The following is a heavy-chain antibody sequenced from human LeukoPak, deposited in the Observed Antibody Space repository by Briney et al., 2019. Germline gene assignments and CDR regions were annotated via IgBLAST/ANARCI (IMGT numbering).Heavy chain of an antibody. J-gene: IGHJ4*02. Sequence: GGSLRLSCAASGFTFSSYAMHWVRQAPGKGLEWVAVISYDGSNKYYADSVKGRFTISRDNSKNTLYLQMNSLRAEDTAVYYCARVDCDTFPPDYWGQGTLVTVSS. D-gene: IGHD2-21*01. CDR3: ARVDCDTFPPDY. CDR1: GFTFSSYA. V-gene: IGHV3-30-3*01. CDR2: ISYDGSNK.